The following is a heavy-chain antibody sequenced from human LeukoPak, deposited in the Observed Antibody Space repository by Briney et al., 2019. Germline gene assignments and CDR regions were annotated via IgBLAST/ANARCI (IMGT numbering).Heavy chain of an antibody. CDR3: ARGGAARLHFQN. Sequence: PSETLSLTCTVAGGSISTYYWNWIRQPPGKGLEWIGYIYHSGSTNYNPSLQSRVTISVDTSKNQFSLNLNSVTAADTAVYYCARGGAARLHFQNWGQGTLVTVSS. V-gene: IGHV4-59*01. CDR2: IYHSGST. J-gene: IGHJ1*01. D-gene: IGHD6-6*01. CDR1: GGSISTYY.